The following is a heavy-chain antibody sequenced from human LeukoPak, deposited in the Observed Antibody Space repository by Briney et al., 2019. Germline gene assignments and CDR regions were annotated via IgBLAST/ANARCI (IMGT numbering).Heavy chain of an antibody. CDR1: GFTFSTYW. D-gene: IGHD2-15*01. CDR2: IKQDGSEK. CDR3: ATEGGFCSGAGCYFYFDY. J-gene: IGHJ4*02. V-gene: IGHV3-7*05. Sequence: GGSLRLSCATSGFTFSTYWMTWVRQAPGKGLEWVANIKQDGSEKNYVDSVRGRFTISRDNAKNSLYLQMNSLRAEDTAVYYCATEGGFCSGAGCYFYFDYWGQGTLVTVSS.